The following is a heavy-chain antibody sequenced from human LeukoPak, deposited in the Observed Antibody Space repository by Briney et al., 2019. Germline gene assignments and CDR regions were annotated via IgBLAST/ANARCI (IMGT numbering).Heavy chain of an antibody. CDR1: GGSISSGSYY. CDR3: ARSSHYDILTGYMGNWFDP. Sequence: SETLSPTCTVSGGSISSGSYYWSWIRQPAGKGLEWIGRIYTSGSTNYNPSLKSRVTISVDTSKNQFSLKLSSVTAADTAVYYCARSSHYDILTGYMGNWFDPWGQGTLVTVSS. V-gene: IGHV4-61*02. D-gene: IGHD3-9*01. J-gene: IGHJ5*02. CDR2: IYTSGST.